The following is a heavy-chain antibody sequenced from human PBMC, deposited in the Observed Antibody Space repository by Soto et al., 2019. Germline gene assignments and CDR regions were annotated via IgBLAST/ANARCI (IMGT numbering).Heavy chain of an antibody. J-gene: IGHJ5*02. CDR1: GYTFTSYG. CDR2: ISAYNGNT. CDR3: ARDSDSDSSGYPGNWFDP. D-gene: IGHD3-22*01. V-gene: IGHV1-18*04. Sequence: QVQLVQSGAEVKKPGASVKVSCKASGYTFTSYGISWVRQAPGQGLEGLGWISAYNGNTNYAQKLQGRVTMTTDTATSTAYMELRSLRSDDTAVYYCARDSDSDSSGYPGNWFDPWGQGTLVTVSS.